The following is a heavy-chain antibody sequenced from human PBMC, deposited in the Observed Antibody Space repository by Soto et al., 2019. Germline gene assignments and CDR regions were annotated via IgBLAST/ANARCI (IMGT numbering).Heavy chain of an antibody. J-gene: IGHJ4*02. CDR2: ISGSGGST. Sequence: VQLLESGGGLVQPGGSLRLSCAASGFTFSSYAMSWVRQAPGKGLEWVSAISGSGGSTYYADSVKGRFTISRDNSKNTLYLQMNSLRAEDTAVYYCAKALRLYYYDSSGYYFDYWGQGTLVTVSS. V-gene: IGHV3-23*01. D-gene: IGHD3-22*01. CDR1: GFTFSSYA. CDR3: AKALRLYYYDSSGYYFDY.